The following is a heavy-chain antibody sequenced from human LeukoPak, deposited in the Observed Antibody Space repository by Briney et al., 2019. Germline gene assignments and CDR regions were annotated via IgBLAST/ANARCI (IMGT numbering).Heavy chain of an antibody. J-gene: IGHJ5*02. D-gene: IGHD2-2*02. CDR3: VRDYTQDRRFDP. Sequence: SETLSLTCTVSGGSISSYYWSWIRQPPGKGLEWIGYIYYSGSTNYNPSLKSRVTISVDTSKIQLSLKLSSVTAADTAVYYCVRDYTQDRRFDPWGQGTLVTVSS. CDR2: IYYSGST. V-gene: IGHV4-59*12. CDR1: GGSISSYY.